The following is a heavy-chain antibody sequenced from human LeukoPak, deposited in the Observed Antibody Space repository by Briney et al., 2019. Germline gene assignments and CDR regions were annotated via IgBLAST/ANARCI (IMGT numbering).Heavy chain of an antibody. CDR3: ATSWGPDTSAFRWGRDGMDV. D-gene: IGHD3-16*01. Sequence: GGSLRLSCVASRFTVSSNYMSWVRQAPGKGLEWVSIIYSGSNTYYADSVKGRFTISRDNSENTLYLQMNSLRAEDTAVYYCATSWGPDTSAFRWGRDGMDVWGQGTTVIVS. CDR2: IYSGSNT. V-gene: IGHV3-53*01. CDR1: RFTVSSNY. J-gene: IGHJ6*02.